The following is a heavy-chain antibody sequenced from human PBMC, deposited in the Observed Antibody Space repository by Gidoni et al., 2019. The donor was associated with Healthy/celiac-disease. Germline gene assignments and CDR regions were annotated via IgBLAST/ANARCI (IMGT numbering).Heavy chain of an antibody. CDR3: ANDDY. V-gene: IGHV3-9*01. CDR2: ISWNSGSI. CDR1: GFTFDAYA. Sequence: EVQLVESGGGLLQPGRSLRLSCAASGFTFDAYAMHWVRQAPGKGLEWVSGISWNSGSIGYADSVKGRFTISRDNAKNSLYLQMNSLRAEDTALYYCANDDYWGQGTLVTVSS. J-gene: IGHJ4*02.